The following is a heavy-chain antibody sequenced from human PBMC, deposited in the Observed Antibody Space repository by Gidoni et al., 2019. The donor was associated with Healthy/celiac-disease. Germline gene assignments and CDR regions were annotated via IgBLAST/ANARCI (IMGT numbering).Heavy chain of an antibody. CDR2: RSYDGSNK. J-gene: IGHJ6*03. D-gene: IGHD6-13*01. Sequence: QVQLVESGGGVVQTGRSLRLPCAASGFTFCSYSMHWVRQAPGKGLGWVAVRSYDGSNKYDEDSVKGRFTISRDNSKNTLDLQMNSLRAEDTAVYYCARDSIAAAGTHYYYYYYMDVWGKGTTVTVSS. V-gene: IGHV3-30-3*01. CDR3: ARDSIAAAGTHYYYYYYMDV. CDR1: GFTFCSYS.